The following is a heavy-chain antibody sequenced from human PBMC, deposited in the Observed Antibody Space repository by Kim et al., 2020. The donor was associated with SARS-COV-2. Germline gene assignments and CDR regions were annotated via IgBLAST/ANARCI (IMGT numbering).Heavy chain of an antibody. V-gene: IGHV4-34*01. CDR2: INHSGST. CDR3: ARGSVTKDAFDI. D-gene: IGHD4-17*01. J-gene: IGHJ3*02. Sequence: SETLSLTCTVYGGSFSGYYWSWIRQPPGKGLEWIGEINHSGSTNYNPSLKSRVTISVDTSKNQFSPKLSSVTAADTAVYYCARGSVTKDAFDIWGQGTMVTVSS. CDR1: GGSFSGYY.